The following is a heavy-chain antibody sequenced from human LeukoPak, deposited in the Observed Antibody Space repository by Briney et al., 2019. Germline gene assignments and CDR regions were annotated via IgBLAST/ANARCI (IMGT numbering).Heavy chain of an antibody. Sequence: AGGSLRLSCAASGFTFSSYGMHWVRQAPGKGLEWVAVISYDGSNKYYADSVKGRFTISRDNSKNTLYLQMNSLRAEDTAVYYCAKDTGIMVFDYWGQGTLVTVSS. D-gene: IGHD3-10*01. CDR1: GFTFSSYG. CDR3: AKDTGIMVFDY. CDR2: ISYDGSNK. J-gene: IGHJ4*02. V-gene: IGHV3-30*18.